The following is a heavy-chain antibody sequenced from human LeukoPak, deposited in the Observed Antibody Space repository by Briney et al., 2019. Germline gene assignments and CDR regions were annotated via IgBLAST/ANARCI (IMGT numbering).Heavy chain of an antibody. Sequence: KASQTLSLTCAVSGGSISSGGYSWSWIRQPPGKGLEWIGYIYHSGSTYYNPSLKSRVTISVDRSKNQFSLKLSSVTAADTAVYYCARSITMVRGYYYYGMDVWGQGTTVTVSS. V-gene: IGHV4-30-2*01. CDR3: ARSITMVRGYYYYGMDV. D-gene: IGHD3-10*01. CDR1: GGSISSGGYS. J-gene: IGHJ6*02. CDR2: IYHSGST.